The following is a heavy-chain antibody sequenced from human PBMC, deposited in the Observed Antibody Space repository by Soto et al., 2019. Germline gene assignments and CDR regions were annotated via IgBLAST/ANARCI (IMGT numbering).Heavy chain of an antibody. V-gene: IGHV4-34*01. CDR1: GGSFSGYY. Sequence: PSETLSLTCAVYGGSFSGYYWSWIRQPPGKGLEWIGEINHSGSTNYNPSLKSRVTISVDTSKNQFSLKLSSVTAADTAVYYCARGGSIKGYYYDSSGYYYLDYWGQGTLVTVSS. CDR2: INHSGST. D-gene: IGHD3-22*01. CDR3: ARGGSIKGYYYDSSGYYYLDY. J-gene: IGHJ4*02.